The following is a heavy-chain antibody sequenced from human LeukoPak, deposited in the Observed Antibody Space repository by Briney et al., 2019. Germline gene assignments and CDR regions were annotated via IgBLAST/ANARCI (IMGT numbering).Heavy chain of an antibody. CDR2: IYYSGST. V-gene: IGHV4-39*01. J-gene: IGHJ4*02. CDR3: ASGKPDSYYDILTGFDY. CDR1: GGSISSSSYY. Sequence: PSETLSLTCTVSGGSISSSSYYWGWIRQPPGKGLEWIGSIYYSGSTYYNPSLKSRVTISVDTSKNQFSLKLSSVTAADTAVYYCASGKPDSYYDILTGFDYWGQGTLVTVSS. D-gene: IGHD3-9*01.